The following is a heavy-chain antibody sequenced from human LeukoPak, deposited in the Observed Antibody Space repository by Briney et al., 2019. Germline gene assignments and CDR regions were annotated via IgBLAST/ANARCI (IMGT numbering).Heavy chain of an antibody. D-gene: IGHD2-2*02. Sequence: GGSLRLSCTGAGFTFATYTFNWVRQAPGKGLEWVASIGATQTYIYYADSVKGRFTVSRDNAEKSVYLQMNNLRAEDTGVYYCAKGCDTRCYRFTHWGQGTLVTVSS. CDR2: IGATQTYI. CDR1: GFTFATYT. V-gene: IGHV3-21*01. J-gene: IGHJ4*02. CDR3: AKGCDTRCYRFTH.